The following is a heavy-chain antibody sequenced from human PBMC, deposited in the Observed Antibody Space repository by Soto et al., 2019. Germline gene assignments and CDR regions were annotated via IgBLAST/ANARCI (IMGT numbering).Heavy chain of an antibody. J-gene: IGHJ6*02. V-gene: IGHV3-23*01. CDR3: ARGHFGVTMDV. CDR1: EFTFSSYS. D-gene: IGHD3-3*01. Sequence: EVQLLESGGGLVQPGGSLRLSCAASEFTFSSYSMIWVRQAPGKGLEWVSGVNGGGDSTYYAESVKARFTISRDKSKNTLYLQTNSLRAEDTAVFYCARGHFGVTMDVWGQGTTVTVSS. CDR2: VNGGGDST.